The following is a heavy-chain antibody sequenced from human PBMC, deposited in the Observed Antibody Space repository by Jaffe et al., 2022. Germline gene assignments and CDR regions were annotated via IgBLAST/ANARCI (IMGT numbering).Heavy chain of an antibody. J-gene: IGHJ4*02. D-gene: IGHD6-19*01. CDR1: GGSISSSSYY. Sequence: QLQLQESGPGLVKPSETLSLTCTVSGGSISSSSYYWGWIRQPPGKGLEWIGSIYYSGSTYYNPSLKSRVTISVDTSKNQFSLKLSSVTAADTAVYYCARHRLDSSGWHYFDYWGQGTLVTVSS. CDR3: ARHRLDSSGWHYFDY. V-gene: IGHV4-39*01. CDR2: IYYSGST.